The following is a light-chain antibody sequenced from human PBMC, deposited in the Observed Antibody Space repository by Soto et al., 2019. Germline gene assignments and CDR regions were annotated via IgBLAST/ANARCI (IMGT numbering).Light chain of an antibody. CDR1: QSVNNF. CDR2: DAS. J-gene: IGKJ3*01. CDR3: QQRGSWPAT. Sequence: EIWLTQSPAIVSLSPVERATLSCKASQSVNNFFAWYQQKPGQAPRLLIYDASYRAPGIPARFSGSGSGTDFTLTISSLEAEDSAVYYCQQRGSWPATFGPGTKVDIK. V-gene: IGKV3-11*01.